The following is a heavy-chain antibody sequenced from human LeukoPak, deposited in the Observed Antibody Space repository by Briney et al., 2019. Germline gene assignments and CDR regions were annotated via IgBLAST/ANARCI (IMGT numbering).Heavy chain of an antibody. V-gene: IGHV4-39*01. CDR1: GVSISITTYY. CDR3: ANLGYYNYGMDV. Sequence: SETLSLTCTVSGVSISITTYYWGWIRQPPGKGLEWIGTIYFSGSTYYNPSLKRRVTISVDTSKNQFSLTTSSVTAADTAVYYCANLGYYNYGMDVWGQGTTVTVSS. CDR2: IYFSGST. J-gene: IGHJ6*02.